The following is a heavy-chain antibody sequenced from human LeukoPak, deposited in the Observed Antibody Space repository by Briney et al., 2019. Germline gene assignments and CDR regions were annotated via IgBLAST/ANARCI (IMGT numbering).Heavy chain of an antibody. V-gene: IGHV4-30-2*01. CDR2: FYGSGSA. CDR1: GDSISSGAYY. CDR3: VRDVSQRRHFDY. Sequence: SQTLSLTCTVSGDSISSGAYYWSWIRQPPGKGLEWIGYFYGSGSASYNPSLKSRVTISVDRSNNQFSLKMSSVTAADTAVYYCVRDVSQRRHFDYWGQGTLVTVSS. D-gene: IGHD1-1*01. J-gene: IGHJ4*02.